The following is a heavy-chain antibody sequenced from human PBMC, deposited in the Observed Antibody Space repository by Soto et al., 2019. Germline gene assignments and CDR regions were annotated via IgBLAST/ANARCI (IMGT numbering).Heavy chain of an antibody. CDR1: GFSLTTRGVG. CDR2: IYWDDDK. V-gene: IGHV2-5*02. D-gene: IGHD3-16*01. CDR3: AHIPNYYQYDWFDP. J-gene: IGHJ5*02. Sequence: QITLKESGPTLVKPTQTLTLTCTFSGFSLTTRGVGVGWIRQPPGKALECLALIYWDDDKRYSPSLQSRLSIXKXTXXNLVVLTMTNVDPVDTATYYCAHIPNYYQYDWFDPWGQGTLVSVSS.